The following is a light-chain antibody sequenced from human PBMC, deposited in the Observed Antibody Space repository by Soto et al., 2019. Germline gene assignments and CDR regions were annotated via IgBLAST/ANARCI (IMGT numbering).Light chain of an antibody. CDR3: QQYGNSPIT. Sequence: EIVLTQSPATLSLSPGDRVTLSCRASQTVGRYLSWYQHSPGQGPRLLVYDASNRATGIPARFSGSGSETDFTLTISRLEPEDFAVYYCQQYGNSPITLGQGTRLEIK. J-gene: IGKJ5*01. V-gene: IGKV3-11*01. CDR1: QTVGRY. CDR2: DAS.